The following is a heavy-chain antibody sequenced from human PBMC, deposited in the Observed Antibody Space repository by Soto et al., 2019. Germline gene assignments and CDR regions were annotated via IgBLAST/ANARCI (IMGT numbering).Heavy chain of an antibody. CDR2: ISAYNANT. D-gene: IGHD2-15*01. J-gene: IGHJ4*02. Sequence: QVQVVQSGADVKKPGASVKVSCKASGYIFTSYGITWVRQAPGQGLEWMGWISAYNANTNYAQKFQGRVTMNTDTSTSTAYMELRSLRSDDTAVYYCARTYCYGGSCYSGQFDYWGQGTLVTVSS. CDR3: ARTYCYGGSCYSGQFDY. V-gene: IGHV1-18*01. CDR1: GYIFTSYG.